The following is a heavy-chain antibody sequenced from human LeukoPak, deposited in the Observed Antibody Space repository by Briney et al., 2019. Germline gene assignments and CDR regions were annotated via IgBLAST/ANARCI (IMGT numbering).Heavy chain of an antibody. Sequence: GGSLRLSCAASGFTVSSNYMSWVRQAPGKGLEWVAFIRYDGSKKYYADSVKGRFTISRDNSKNTLYLQMNSLRAEDTAVYYCAKGSKEVLFTRDHHMDVWGKGTTVT. CDR3: AKGSKEVLFTRDHHMDV. CDR1: GFTVSSNY. D-gene: IGHD3-3*01. J-gene: IGHJ6*03. V-gene: IGHV3-30*02. CDR2: IRYDGSKK.